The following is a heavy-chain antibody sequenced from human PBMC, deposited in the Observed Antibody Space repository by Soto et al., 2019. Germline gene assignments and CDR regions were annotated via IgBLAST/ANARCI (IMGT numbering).Heavy chain of an antibody. D-gene: IGHD5-12*01. J-gene: IGHJ4*02. V-gene: IGHV3-15*07. CDR3: TTVSAGYRGDEPHRDDN. CDR1: GHTFTNAW. CDR2: IKSKTSGGTS. Sequence: EVQLVESGGGLVKPGGSLRLSCAASGHTFTNAWMNWVRQAPGKGLEWVGRIKSKTSGGTSDYATPVKGRFTISRDDSTKTLYLQMNSLLAEDTAVYYCTTVSAGYRGDEPHRDDNWGQGTLVTVSS.